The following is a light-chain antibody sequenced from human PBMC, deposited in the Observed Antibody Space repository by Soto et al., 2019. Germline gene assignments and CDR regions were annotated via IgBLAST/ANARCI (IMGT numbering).Light chain of an antibody. J-gene: IGKJ4*01. CDR3: QQYNNWPPLT. V-gene: IGKV3-15*01. CDR1: QNVNYN. Sequence: EIVMTQSPATLSVSPGERATLSCRASQNVNYNLAWYQQKPGQAPRLLIYGAYTRATGIPARFSGSGSGTEFTLTISSLQSEDVAVYYCQQYNNWPPLTFGGGTKVEIK. CDR2: GAY.